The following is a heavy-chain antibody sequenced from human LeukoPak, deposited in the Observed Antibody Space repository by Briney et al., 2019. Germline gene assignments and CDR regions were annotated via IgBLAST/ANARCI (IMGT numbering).Heavy chain of an antibody. J-gene: IGHJ4*02. CDR3: ARAPRSRGSGMDF. CDR2: IYTSGST. Sequence: SETLSLTCTVSGGSISSGSYYWSWIRQPAGKGLEWIGRIYTSGSTNYNPSLKSRVTISVDTSKNQFSLKVNSVTAADTAVYYCARAPRSRGSGMDFWGQGTLVTVSS. CDR1: GGSISSGSYY. D-gene: IGHD3-10*01. V-gene: IGHV4-61*02.